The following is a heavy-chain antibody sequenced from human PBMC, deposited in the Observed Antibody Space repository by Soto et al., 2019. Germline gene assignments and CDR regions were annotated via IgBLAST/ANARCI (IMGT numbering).Heavy chain of an antibody. CDR2: IYYSGST. CDR1: GGSISSYY. J-gene: IGHJ6*04. V-gene: IGHV4-59*01. D-gene: IGHD3-16*02. Sequence: QVQLQESGPGLVKPSETLSLTCTVSGGSISSYYWSWIRQPPGKGLEWIGYIYYSGSTNYNPSLKSRVTISVDTSKNQFPLKLSSVTAADTAVYYCARDYHVWGKGTTVTVSS. CDR3: ARDYHV.